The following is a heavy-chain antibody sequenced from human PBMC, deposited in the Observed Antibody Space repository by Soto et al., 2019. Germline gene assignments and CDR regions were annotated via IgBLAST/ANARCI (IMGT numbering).Heavy chain of an antibody. D-gene: IGHD3-22*01. Sequence: QLQLQESGSGLVKPSQTLSLTCAVSDGSISSGGYSWSWIRQPPGKGLEWIGYIYHSGSTYYNPSLKSRVTVSIDRSKNQFSLKLNSVTAADTAVYYCARVVRDSSGYIHYFDYWGQGTLVTFSS. CDR1: DGSISSGGYS. CDR2: IYHSGST. J-gene: IGHJ4*02. V-gene: IGHV4-30-2*01. CDR3: ARVVRDSSGYIHYFDY.